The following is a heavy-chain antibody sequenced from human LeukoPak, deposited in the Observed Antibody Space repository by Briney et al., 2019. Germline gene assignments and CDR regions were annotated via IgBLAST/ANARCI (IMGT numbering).Heavy chain of an antibody. J-gene: IGHJ6*04. D-gene: IGHD3-10*02. CDR1: GFIFRSYA. CDR3: AELGITMIGGV. CDR2: ISSSGGTI. Sequence: PGGSLRLSCAASGFIFRSYAMHWVRQAPGKGLEWVSYISSSGGTIYYADSVKGRFTISRDNAKNSLYLQMNSLRAEDTAVYYCAELGITMIGGVWGKGTTVTISS. V-gene: IGHV3-48*03.